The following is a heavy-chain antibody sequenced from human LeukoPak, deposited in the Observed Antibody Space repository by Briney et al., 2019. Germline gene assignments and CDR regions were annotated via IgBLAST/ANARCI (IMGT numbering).Heavy chain of an antibody. CDR3: AGRSLQDNWSDGDSYYFDY. V-gene: IGHV1-69*05. CDR2: IIPIFGTA. J-gene: IGHJ4*02. D-gene: IGHD1-1*01. Sequence: SVKVSCKASGGTFSNYAISWVRQAPGQGLEWMGGIIPIFGTANYAQKFQGRVTISTDESTSTAYMEVSSLRSEDTAVYFCAGRSLQDNWSDGDSYYFDYWGQGTLVTVSS. CDR1: GGTFSNYA.